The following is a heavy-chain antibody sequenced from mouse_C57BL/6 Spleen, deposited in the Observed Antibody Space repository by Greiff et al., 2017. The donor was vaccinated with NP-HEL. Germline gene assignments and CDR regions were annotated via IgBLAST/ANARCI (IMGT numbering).Heavy chain of an antibody. Sequence: EVMLVESEGGLVQPGSSMKLSCTASGFTFSDYYMAWVRQVPEKGLEWVANINYDGSSTYYLDSLKSRFIISRDNAKNILYLQMSSLKSEDTATYYCAREGDYDYDVGFAYWGQGTLVTVSA. CDR2: INYDGSST. CDR3: AREGDYDYDVGFAY. CDR1: GFTFSDYY. D-gene: IGHD2-4*01. J-gene: IGHJ3*01. V-gene: IGHV5-16*01.